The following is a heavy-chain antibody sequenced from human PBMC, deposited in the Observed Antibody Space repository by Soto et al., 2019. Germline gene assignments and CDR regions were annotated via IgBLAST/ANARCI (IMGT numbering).Heavy chain of an antibody. D-gene: IGHD6-19*01. V-gene: IGHV1-3*01. CDR2: INAGNGNT. CDR1: GYTFPSYA. J-gene: IGHJ3*02. CDR3: ARDVGQWLLDAFDI. Sequence: GASVKVSCKASGYTFPSYAMHWVRQAPGQRLEWMGWINAGNGNTKYSQKIQGRVTITRDTSASTAYMELRSLRSDDTAVYYCARDVGQWLLDAFDIWGQGTMVTVSS.